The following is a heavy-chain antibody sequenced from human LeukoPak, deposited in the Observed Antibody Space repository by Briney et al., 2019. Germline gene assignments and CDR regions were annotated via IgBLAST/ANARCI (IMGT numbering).Heavy chain of an antibody. J-gene: IGHJ4*02. D-gene: IGHD6-13*01. Sequence: GVLILSCGASGFTFSSYSMDWVRQAPGKGLEWVSSISSSSSYIYYADSVKGRFTISRDNAKNSLYLQMNSLRAEDTAVYYCARDSSWHVPVPENPVAFDYWGQGTLVTVSS. V-gene: IGHV3-21*01. CDR2: ISSSSSYI. CDR1: GFTFSSYS. CDR3: ARDSSWHVPVPENPVAFDY.